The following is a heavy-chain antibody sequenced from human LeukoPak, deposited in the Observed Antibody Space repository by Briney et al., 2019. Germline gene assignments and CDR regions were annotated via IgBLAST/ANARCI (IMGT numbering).Heavy chain of an antibody. CDR3: AKDRSSYYYYGMDV. CDR2: ISYDGSNK. D-gene: IGHD3-16*02. V-gene: IGHV3-30*18. Sequence: SGGSLRLSCAASGFTFSSYAMSWVRQAPGKGLEWVAVISYDGSNKYYADSVKGRFTISRDNSKNTLYLQMNSLRAEDTAVYYCAKDRSSYYYYGMDVWGQGTTVTVSS. CDR1: GFTFSSYA. J-gene: IGHJ6*02.